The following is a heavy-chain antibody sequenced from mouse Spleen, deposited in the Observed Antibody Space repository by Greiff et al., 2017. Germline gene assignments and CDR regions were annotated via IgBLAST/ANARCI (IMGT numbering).Heavy chain of an antibody. CDR2: INPNNGGT. V-gene: IGHV1-22*01. CDR1: GYTFTDYN. D-gene: IGHD1-2*01. CDR3: AREGTTATDYAMDY. Sequence: EVQLQQSGPELVKPGASVKMSCKASGYTFTDYNMHWVKQSHGKSLEWIGYINPNNGGTSYNQKFKGKATLTVNKSSSTAYMELRSLTSEDSAVYYCAREGTTATDYAMDYWGQGTSVTVSS. J-gene: IGHJ4*01.